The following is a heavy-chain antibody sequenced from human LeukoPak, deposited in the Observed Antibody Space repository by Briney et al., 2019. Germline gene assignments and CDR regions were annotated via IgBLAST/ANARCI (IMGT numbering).Heavy chain of an antibody. CDR1: GFTVSSNY. CDR2: IYSGGST. V-gene: IGHV3-66*01. Sequence: GGSLRLSCAASGFTVSSNYMSWVRQAPGKGLEWVSVIYSGGSTYYADSVKGRFTISRDTSKNTLYLQMNSLRAEDTAVYYCARGSLVGYTGINIDYWGQGTLVTVSS. J-gene: IGHJ4*02. D-gene: IGHD5-24*01. CDR3: ARGSLVGYTGINIDY.